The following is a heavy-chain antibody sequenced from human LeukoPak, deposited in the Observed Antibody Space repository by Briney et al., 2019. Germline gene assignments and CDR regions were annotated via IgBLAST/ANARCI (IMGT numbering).Heavy chain of an antibody. CDR1: GYTFTGYY. Sequence: ASVKVSCKASGYTFTGYYMHWVRQATGQGLEWMIWINPNSGGTNYAQKFQGRVTMTRDTSISTAYMELSRLRSDDTAVYYCARSASCSSTSCNDYWGQGTLVTVSS. CDR3: ARSASCSSTSCNDY. CDR2: INPNSGGT. D-gene: IGHD2-2*01. V-gene: IGHV1-2*02. J-gene: IGHJ4*02.